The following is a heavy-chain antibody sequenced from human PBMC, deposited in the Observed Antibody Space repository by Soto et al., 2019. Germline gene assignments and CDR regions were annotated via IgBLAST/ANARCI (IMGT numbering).Heavy chain of an antibody. D-gene: IGHD3-22*01. CDR1: GFTFTSSA. Sequence: SVKVSCKASGFTFTSSAVQWVRQARGQRLEWIGWIVVGSGNTNYAQKFQERVTITRDMSTSTAYMELSSLRSEDTAVYYCAASQYYYDSSGATSFDYWGQGTLVTVSS. J-gene: IGHJ4*02. V-gene: IGHV1-58*01. CDR3: AASQYYYDSSGATSFDY. CDR2: IVVGSGNT.